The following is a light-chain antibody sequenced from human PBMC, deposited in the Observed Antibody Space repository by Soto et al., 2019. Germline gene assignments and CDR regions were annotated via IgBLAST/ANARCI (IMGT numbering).Light chain of an antibody. CDR1: QSVISNY. CDR3: QQYGTLIT. J-gene: IGKJ5*01. Sequence: EIVLTQSPGTLSLSPGERATLSCRASQSVISNYLAWYQQKPGQASRLLIYGASSRATGIPDKFSGSGSGTDFTLTISRLEPEDSAVYYCQQYGTLITFGQGTRLEIK. V-gene: IGKV3-20*01. CDR2: GAS.